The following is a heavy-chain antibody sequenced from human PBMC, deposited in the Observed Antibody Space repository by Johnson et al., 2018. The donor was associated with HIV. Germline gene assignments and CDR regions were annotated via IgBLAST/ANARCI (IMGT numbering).Heavy chain of an antibody. D-gene: IGHD6-13*01. CDR1: GFAVSKNY. Sequence: VQLVESGGGLVQPGGSLRLSCAASGFAVSKNYLTWVRQAPGKGLEWVSIIYSGGNTYYADSVKGRFTISRDNSKNSLFLQMNSLRVEDTAVYYCARSGGYPNAFEIWGQGTMVTVSS. CDR2: IYSGGNT. J-gene: IGHJ3*02. CDR3: ARSGGYPNAFEI. V-gene: IGHV3-66*01.